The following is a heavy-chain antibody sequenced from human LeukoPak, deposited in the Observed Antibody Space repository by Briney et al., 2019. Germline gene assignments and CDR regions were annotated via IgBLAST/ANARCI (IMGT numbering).Heavy chain of an antibody. V-gene: IGHV3-30*18. D-gene: IGHD3-9*01. Sequence: QPGGSLRLSCAASGFTFSSYGMHCVSQAPGEGLEWVAVISFDVSNKYYADSVKGGFTISRDNSKNTLYLQMNSLRAEDTAVYYCAKDGPGRYFDCLAFMDVWGKGTTVTVSS. J-gene: IGHJ6*04. CDR1: GFTFSSYG. CDR2: ISFDVSNK. CDR3: AKDGPGRYFDCLAFMDV.